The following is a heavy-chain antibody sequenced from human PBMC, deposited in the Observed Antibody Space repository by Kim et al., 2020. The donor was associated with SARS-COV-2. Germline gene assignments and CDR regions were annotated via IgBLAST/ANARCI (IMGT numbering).Heavy chain of an antibody. J-gene: IGHJ5*02. CDR1: GGSFSSNH. V-gene: IGHV4-34*01. CDR3: AGRFSWFDP. D-gene: IGHD3-3*01. Sequence: SETLSLTCAVYGGSFSSNHWSWIRQPPGKGLEWIGEINNSGSTNYNPSLKSRVIISADTSKKQFSLTLNSVTAADTAVYYCAGRFSWFDPWVQGTLVTVS. CDR2: INNSGST.